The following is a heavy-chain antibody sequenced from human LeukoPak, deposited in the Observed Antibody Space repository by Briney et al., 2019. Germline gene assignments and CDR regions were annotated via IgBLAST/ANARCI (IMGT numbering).Heavy chain of an antibody. J-gene: IGHJ4*02. V-gene: IGHV1-46*01. Sequence: GASVKVSCKASGYTFTSYYMHWVRQAPGQGPEWMGIINPSGGSTSYAQKFQGRVTMTRDTSTSTVYMELSSLRSEDTAVYYCAREESPRYSSSWYNYWGQGTLVTVSS. CDR3: AREESPRYSSSWYNY. CDR1: GYTFTSYY. D-gene: IGHD6-13*01. CDR2: INPSGGST.